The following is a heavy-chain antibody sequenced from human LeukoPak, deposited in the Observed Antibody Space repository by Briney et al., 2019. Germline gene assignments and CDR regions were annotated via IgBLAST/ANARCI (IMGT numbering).Heavy chain of an antibody. D-gene: IGHD6-25*01. V-gene: IGHV4-39*02. CDR3: ARSSGTGTFSY. CDR1: GDSISRSTYY. Sequence: SETLSLTCTVSGDSISRSTYYWAWIRQPPGKGLEWIGSVYYGRSPYFNPSLESRATVSVDTSKNHFSLKMSSVTAADTAVYYCARSSGTGTFSYWGQGTLVTVSS. J-gene: IGHJ4*02. CDR2: VYYGRSP.